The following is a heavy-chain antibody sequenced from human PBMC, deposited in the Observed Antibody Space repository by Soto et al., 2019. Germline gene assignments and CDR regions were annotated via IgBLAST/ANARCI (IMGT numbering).Heavy chain of an antibody. CDR3: ARGHTFFRFGELPSEFDC. V-gene: IGHV1-2*02. J-gene: IGHJ4*02. CDR2: INPNSGGT. Sequence: QVQLVQSGAEVKKPGASVKVSCKDSGYTFTGYYMHWVRQAPGQGLEWMGWINPNSGGTNYAQKFQGRVTMTRDASISTAYMELSRLRSDDTAVYYCARGHTFFRFGELPSEFDCWGQGTLVTVSS. CDR1: GYTFTGYY. D-gene: IGHD3-10*01.